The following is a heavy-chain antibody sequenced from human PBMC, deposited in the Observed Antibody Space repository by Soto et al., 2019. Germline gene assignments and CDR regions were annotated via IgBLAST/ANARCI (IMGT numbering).Heavy chain of an antibody. CDR1: GFTFSSCA. Sequence: GGSLRLSCAASGFTFSSCAMSWVRQAPGEGLEWVSGISGSGDETYYADSVKGRFTISRDNSKNTLYLQMNSLRAEDTAVYYCAKDVVFSSSWYFDYWGQGTLVTVSS. CDR2: ISGSGDET. J-gene: IGHJ4*02. D-gene: IGHD6-13*01. CDR3: AKDVVFSSSWYFDY. V-gene: IGHV3-23*01.